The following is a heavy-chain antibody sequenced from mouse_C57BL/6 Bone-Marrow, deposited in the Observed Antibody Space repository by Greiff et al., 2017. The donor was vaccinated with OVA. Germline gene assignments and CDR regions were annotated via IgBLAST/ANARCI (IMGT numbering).Heavy chain of an antibody. D-gene: IGHD2-3*01. Sequence: EVKVVESGAELVKPGASVKLSCTASGFNIKDYYMHWVKQRTEQGLEWIGRIDPEDGETKYAPKFQGKATITADTSSNTAYLQLSSLTSEDTAVYYCARSGWLLHYYAMDYWGQGTSVTVSS. V-gene: IGHV14-2*01. J-gene: IGHJ4*01. CDR1: GFNIKDYY. CDR3: ARSGWLLHYYAMDY. CDR2: IDPEDGET.